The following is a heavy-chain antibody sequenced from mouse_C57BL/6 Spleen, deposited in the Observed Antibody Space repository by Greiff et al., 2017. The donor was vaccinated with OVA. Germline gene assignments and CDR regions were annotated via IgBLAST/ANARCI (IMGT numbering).Heavy chain of an antibody. Sequence: EVKLEESGPGLVKPSQSLSLTCSVTGYSITSGYYWNWIRQFPGNKLEWMGYISYDGSNNYNPSLKNRISITRDTSKNQFFLKLNSVTTEDTATYYCARGGPSSYGYFDVWGTGTTVTVSS. J-gene: IGHJ1*03. D-gene: IGHD2-10*02. CDR3: ARGGPSSYGYFDV. CDR1: GYSITSGYY. CDR2: ISYDGSN. V-gene: IGHV3-6*01.